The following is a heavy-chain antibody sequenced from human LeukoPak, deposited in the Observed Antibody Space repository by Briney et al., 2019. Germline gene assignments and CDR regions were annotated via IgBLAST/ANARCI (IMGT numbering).Heavy chain of an antibody. D-gene: IGHD3-3*01. CDR1: GYTFTGYY. CDR3: ARGTYDFWSGSKLFDY. Sequence: ASVKVSCKASGYTFTGYYMHWVRQAPGQGLEWMGWINPNSGCTNYAQKFQGRVTMTRDTSISTAYMELSRLRSDDTAVYYCARGTYDFWSGSKLFDYWGQGTLVTVSS. V-gene: IGHV1-2*02. J-gene: IGHJ4*02. CDR2: INPNSGCT.